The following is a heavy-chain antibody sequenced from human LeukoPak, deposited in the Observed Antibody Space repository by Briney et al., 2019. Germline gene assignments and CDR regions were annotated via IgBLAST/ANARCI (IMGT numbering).Heavy chain of an antibody. CDR2: IYSGGST. J-gene: IGHJ3*02. CDR1: EFSVGSNY. D-gene: IGHD3-22*01. Sequence: PGGSLRLSCAASEFSVGSNYMTWVRQAPGKGLEWVSLIYSGGSTYYSDSVKGRFTISRDNSKNTLYLQMNSLRAEDTAVYYCARAWDSSANDAFDIWGQGTMVTVSS. V-gene: IGHV3-66*01. CDR3: ARAWDSSANDAFDI.